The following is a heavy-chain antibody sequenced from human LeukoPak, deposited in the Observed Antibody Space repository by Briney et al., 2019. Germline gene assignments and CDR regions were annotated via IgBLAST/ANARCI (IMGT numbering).Heavy chain of an antibody. V-gene: IGHV1-8*02. D-gene: IGHD6-13*01. CDR2: MNPNSGNT. CDR3: ARGLMAAADSYYYYMDV. CDR1: GGTFSSYA. J-gene: IGHJ6*03. Sequence: ASVKVSCKASGGTFSSYAINWARQATGQGLEWMGWMNPNSGNTGYAQKFQGRVTMTRNTSISTAYMELSSLRSEDTAVYYCARGLMAAADSYYYYMDVWGKGTTVTVSS.